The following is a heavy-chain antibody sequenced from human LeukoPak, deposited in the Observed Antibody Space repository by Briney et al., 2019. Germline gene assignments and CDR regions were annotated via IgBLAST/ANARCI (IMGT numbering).Heavy chain of an antibody. CDR2: IKEDGTET. V-gene: IGHV3-7*03. CDR3: AKEGRSLQTY. D-gene: IGHD5-24*01. CDR1: GFNFANHA. Sequence: GGSLRLSCAASGFNFANHAMSWVRLAPGKGLEWVANIKEDGTETYYVDSVKGRFTISRDNAKNSLYLQMNSLRVEDTAVYYCAKEGRSLQTYWGQGTLVTVSS. J-gene: IGHJ4*02.